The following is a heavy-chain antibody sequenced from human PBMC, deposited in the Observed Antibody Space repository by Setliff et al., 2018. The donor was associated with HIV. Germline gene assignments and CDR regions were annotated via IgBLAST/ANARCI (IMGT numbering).Heavy chain of an antibody. Sequence: GGSLRLSCAASGFTFNSYAMGWVRQAPGKGLEWVATMSGSTGDTYYADSMKGRFTISRDNSKNTLYLQMNSLRAEDTAIYYCAPIRDGYNYFFDQWGQGTLVTVSS. CDR3: APIRDGYNYFFDQ. J-gene: IGHJ4*02. CDR2: MSGSTGDT. V-gene: IGHV3-23*01. D-gene: IGHD5-12*01. CDR1: GFTFNSYA.